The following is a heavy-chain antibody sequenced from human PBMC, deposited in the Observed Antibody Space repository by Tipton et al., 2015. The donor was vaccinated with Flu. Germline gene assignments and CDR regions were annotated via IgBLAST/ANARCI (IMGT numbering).Heavy chain of an antibody. V-gene: IGHV4-39*07. J-gene: IGHJ3*01. D-gene: IGHD3-10*01. Sequence: GLVKPSETLSLTCTVSGGSISSSSYYWAWIRQPPGKGLEWFGSMYSSGSTYYNPSLKSRVTISIDTSKNQFSLKLNPVTAADTAVYYCAKVSYGSGSFYSPGVDTFDVWGQGTMVTVSS. CDR2: MYSSGST. CDR1: GGSISSSSYY. CDR3: AKVSYGSGSFYSPGVDTFDV.